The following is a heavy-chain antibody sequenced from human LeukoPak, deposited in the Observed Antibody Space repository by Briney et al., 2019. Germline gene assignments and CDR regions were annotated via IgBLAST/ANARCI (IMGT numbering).Heavy chain of an antibody. CDR3: ATATRQDYYGSGSFHWFDP. CDR2: FDPEDGET. CDR1: GYTLTELS. D-gene: IGHD3-10*01. J-gene: IGHJ5*02. V-gene: IGHV1-24*01. Sequence: EASVKVSCKVSGYTLTELSMHWVRQAPGKGLEWMGGFDPEDGETIYAQKFQGRVTMTEDTSTDTAYMELSSLRSEDTAVYYCATATRQDYYGSGSFHWFDPWGLGTLVTVSS.